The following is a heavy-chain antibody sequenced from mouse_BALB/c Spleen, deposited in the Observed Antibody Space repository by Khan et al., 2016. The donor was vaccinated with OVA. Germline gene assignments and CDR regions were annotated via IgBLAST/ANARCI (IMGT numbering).Heavy chain of an antibody. CDR3: TRLGYGSFAY. CDR2: INPSNGGT. J-gene: IGHJ3*01. D-gene: IGHD2-2*01. CDR1: GYTFTSYY. Sequence: VQLVESGAELVKPGASVKLSCKASGYTFTSYYMYWVKQRPGQGLEWIGEINPSNGGTNFNEKFKSKATLTVDKSSSTAYMQLSSLTSEDSAVYYCTRLGYGSFAYWGQGTLVTVSA. V-gene: IGHV1S81*02.